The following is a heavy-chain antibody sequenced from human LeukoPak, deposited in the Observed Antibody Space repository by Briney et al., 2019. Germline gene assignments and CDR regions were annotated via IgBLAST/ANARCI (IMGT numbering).Heavy chain of an antibody. CDR1: GGSFSGYY. Sequence: PSETLSLTCAVYGGSFSGYYWSWIRQPPGKGLEWIGEINHSGSTNYNPSLKSRVTMSVDTSKNQFSLKLSSVTAADTAVYYCARDAPSYYYYYYMDVWGKGTTVTISS. D-gene: IGHD2-2*01. V-gene: IGHV4-34*01. CDR2: INHSGST. CDR3: ARDAPSYYYYYYMDV. J-gene: IGHJ6*03.